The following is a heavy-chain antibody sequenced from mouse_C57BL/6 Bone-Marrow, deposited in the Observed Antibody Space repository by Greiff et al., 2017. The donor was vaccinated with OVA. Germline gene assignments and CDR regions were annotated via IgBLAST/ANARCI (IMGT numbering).Heavy chain of an antibody. CDR2: ISSGGSYT. CDR1: GFTFSSYG. J-gene: IGHJ1*03. CDR3: ARPYDYGSSPLLDFDV. Sequence: EVKLVESGGDLVKPGGSLKLSCAASGFTFSSYGMSWVRQTPDKRLEWVATISSGGSYTYYPDSVKGRFTISRANAKNTLYLQMSSLKSEDTAMYYCARPYDYGSSPLLDFDVWGTGTTVTVSS. D-gene: IGHD1-1*01. V-gene: IGHV5-6*01.